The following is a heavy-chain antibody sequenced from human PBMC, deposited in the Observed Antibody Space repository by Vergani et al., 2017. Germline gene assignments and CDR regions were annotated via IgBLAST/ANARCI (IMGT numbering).Heavy chain of an antibody. CDR1: GFTFSNYG. V-gene: IGHV3-30*02. J-gene: IGHJ4*02. D-gene: IGHD6-19*01. CDR3: ARDTVTGSRYFDY. Sequence: VQLLESGGGLAQPGGSLRLSCGASGFTFSNYGMHWVRQAPGEGREWVTFIRYDGSNTYYADPVKDRFTISRDNSKNTLFLQKNSLRPEDTAVYYCARDTVTGSRYFDYWGQGTLVTVSS. CDR2: IRYDGSNT.